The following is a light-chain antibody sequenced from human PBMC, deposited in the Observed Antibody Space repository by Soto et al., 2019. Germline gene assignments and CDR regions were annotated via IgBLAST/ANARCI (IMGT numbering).Light chain of an antibody. Sequence: IQMTQSPSTLSASVGDRVTITCRARQSISRWLAWYQQKPGKAPKLLIHDATSLESGVPSRFSGSGSGTEFTLTISSLQPDDFATYYCQQYSSYWTFAQGTKVDIK. J-gene: IGKJ1*01. CDR1: QSISRW. CDR2: DAT. V-gene: IGKV1-5*01. CDR3: QQYSSYWT.